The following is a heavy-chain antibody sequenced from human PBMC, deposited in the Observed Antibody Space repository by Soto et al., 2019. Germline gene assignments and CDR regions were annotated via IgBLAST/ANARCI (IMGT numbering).Heavy chain of an antibody. V-gene: IGHV4-59*01. D-gene: IGHD5-12*01. Sequence: SETLSLTCIVSGASISGYYWIWIRQSPGRGLEWIGHIYYSGYTTYNPSLKSRVTLSVDTSKNQFSLKLSSVTGADTAVYYCARGNGYNLYWGQGTLVTVSS. CDR2: IYYSGYT. CDR3: ARGNGYNLY. CDR1: GASISGYY. J-gene: IGHJ4*02.